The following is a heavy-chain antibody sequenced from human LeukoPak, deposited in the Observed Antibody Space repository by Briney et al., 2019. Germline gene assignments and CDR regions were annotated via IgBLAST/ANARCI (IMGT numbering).Heavy chain of an antibody. CDR3: ARVREQWLVSYYYYYMDV. D-gene: IGHD6-19*01. Sequence: PSETLSLTCAVYGGSFSGYYWSWIRQPPGKGLEWIGEINHSGSTNYNPSLKSRVTTSVDTSKNQFSLKLSSVTAADTAVYYCARVREQWLVSYYYYYMDVWGKGTTVTVSS. CDR1: GGSFSGYY. CDR2: INHSGST. J-gene: IGHJ6*03. V-gene: IGHV4-34*01.